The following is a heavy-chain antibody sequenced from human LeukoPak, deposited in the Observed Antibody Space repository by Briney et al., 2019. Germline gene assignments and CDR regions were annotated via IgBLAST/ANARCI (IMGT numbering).Heavy chain of an antibody. D-gene: IGHD1-26*01. CDR3: ARGFGVMIVGGY. J-gene: IGHJ4*02. Sequence: SETLSLTCTVSGGSISSYYWSWIRQSPGKGLEWIGYIYYSGSTNYNPSLKSRVTISVDTSKNQFSLKLSSVTAADTAVYYCARGFGVMIVGGYWGQGTLVTVSS. CDR2: IYYSGST. V-gene: IGHV4-59*01. CDR1: GGSISSYY.